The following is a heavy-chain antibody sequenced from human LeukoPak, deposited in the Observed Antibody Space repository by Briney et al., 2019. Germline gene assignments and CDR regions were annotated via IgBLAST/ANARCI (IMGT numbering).Heavy chain of an antibody. D-gene: IGHD3-3*01. J-gene: IGHJ3*01. CDR1: GGSISPYY. Sequence: SETLSLTCTVSGGSISPYYWAWIRQPPGKGLEWIGYVHTSGSNNQYPSLKSRVTISVDKSKNHFSLRLTSVTAADTAVYYCARLSAAVHLGAFGLWGQGTMVTVSS. CDR3: ARLSAAVHLGAFGL. CDR2: VHTSGSN. V-gene: IGHV4-4*09.